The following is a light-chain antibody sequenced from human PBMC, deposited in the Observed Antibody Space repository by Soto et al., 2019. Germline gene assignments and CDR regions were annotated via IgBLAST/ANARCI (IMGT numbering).Light chain of an antibody. Sequence: DIQMTQSPFTLSASVGDRVTITCRASQSISMSLAWHQQKPGKAPKPLLYKASSLESGAPSRFSGSGSGTEFTLTISSLQPDDFATYYCQQYRYFPWTFGQGTKAEIK. CDR2: KAS. CDR1: QSISMS. V-gene: IGKV1-5*03. CDR3: QQYRYFPWT. J-gene: IGKJ1*01.